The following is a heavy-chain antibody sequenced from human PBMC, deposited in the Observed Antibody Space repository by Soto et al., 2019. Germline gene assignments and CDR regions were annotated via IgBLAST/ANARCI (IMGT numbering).Heavy chain of an antibody. V-gene: IGHV2-26*01. CDR2: IFSNDEK. D-gene: IGHD3-9*01. J-gene: IGHJ4*02. CDR1: GFSLSNARMG. Sequence: QVTLKESGPVLVKPTETLTLTCTVSGFSLSNARMGVSWIRQPPGKALEWLAHIFSNDEKSYSTSLKSRLTISKDTSKSQVVLTMTNMDPVDTAPYYCARSYSYYDILTGYLYYLDYWGQGTLVTVSS. CDR3: ARSYSYYDILTGYLYYLDY.